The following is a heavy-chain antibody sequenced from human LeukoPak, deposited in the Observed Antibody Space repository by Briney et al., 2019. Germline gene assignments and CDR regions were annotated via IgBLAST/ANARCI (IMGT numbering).Heavy chain of an antibody. CDR1: GYTFTGYY. V-gene: IGHV1-2*02. J-gene: IGHJ4*02. Sequence: ASVKVSCKASGYTFTGYYIHWVRQAPGQGLEWMGWINPNSGGTNYAQKFQGRVTMTRDTSISTAYMELSRLRSDDTAVYYCARVGEYGSGSYLLYWGQGTLVTVPS. D-gene: IGHD3-10*01. CDR3: ARVGEYGSGSYLLY. CDR2: INPNSGGT.